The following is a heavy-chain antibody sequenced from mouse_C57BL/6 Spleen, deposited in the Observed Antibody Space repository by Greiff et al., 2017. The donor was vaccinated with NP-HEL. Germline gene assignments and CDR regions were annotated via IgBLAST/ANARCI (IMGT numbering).Heavy chain of an antibody. CDR1: GFSLTSYG. J-gene: IGHJ4*01. CDR2: IWGVGST. Sequence: QVHVKQSGPGLVAPSQSLSITCTVSGFSLTSYGVDWVRQSPGKGLEWLGVIWGVGSTNYNSALKSRLSISKDNSKSQVFLKMNSLQTDDTAMYYCARGGGSYAMDYWGQGTSVTVSS. V-gene: IGHV2-6*01. CDR3: ARGGGSYAMDY.